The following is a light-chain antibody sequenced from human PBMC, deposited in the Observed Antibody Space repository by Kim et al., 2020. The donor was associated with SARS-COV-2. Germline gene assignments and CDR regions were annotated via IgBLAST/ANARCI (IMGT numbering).Light chain of an antibody. Sequence: SYELTQPPSVSVAPGKTARITCGGNNIGSKSVHWYQQKPGQAPVLVIYYDSDRPSGIPERFSGSNSGNTATLTIIRVEAGDEADYYCQVWDSSSDRPWVFGGGTQLTVL. CDR2: YDS. J-gene: IGLJ3*02. CDR1: NIGSKS. CDR3: QVWDSSSDRPWV. V-gene: IGLV3-21*04.